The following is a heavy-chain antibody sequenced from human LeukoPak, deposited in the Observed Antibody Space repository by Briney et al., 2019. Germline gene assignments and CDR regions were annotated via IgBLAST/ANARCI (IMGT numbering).Heavy chain of an antibody. Sequence: PSETLSLTCAVSGDSFSGFYWTWVRQAPGKGLEWIGEISYSGTPRYHPSLNSRLTITLDTSKKQISLNLSPVTATDTAVYFCVRGNVKHYHSVADEYYYYMDVWGKGTAVIVPS. D-gene: IGHD6-19*01. CDR1: GDSFSGFY. CDR3: VRGNVKHYHSVADEYYYYMDV. J-gene: IGHJ6*03. CDR2: ISYSGTP. V-gene: IGHV4-34*01.